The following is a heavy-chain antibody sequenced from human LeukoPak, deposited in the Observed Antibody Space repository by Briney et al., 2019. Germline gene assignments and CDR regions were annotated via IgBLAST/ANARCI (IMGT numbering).Heavy chain of an antibody. V-gene: IGHV4-4*02. J-gene: IGHJ3*02. CDR3: ARVRTTLRGAFDI. CDR1: GGSISSSDW. D-gene: IGHD1-14*01. Sequence: SGTLSLTCAVSGGSISSSDWWSWVRQPPGRGLEWIGYIYRSENPTYNPSLKSRVTISLDSSKNQFSLKLSSVTAADTAVYYCARVRTTLRGAFDIWGQGTMVTVS. CDR2: IYRSENP.